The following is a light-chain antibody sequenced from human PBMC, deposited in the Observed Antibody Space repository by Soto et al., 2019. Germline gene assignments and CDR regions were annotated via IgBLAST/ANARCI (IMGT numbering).Light chain of an antibody. J-gene: IGKJ3*01. CDR1: QDIRNF. Sequence: DIQMTQSPTSLSASVGDRVTITCRASQDIRNFVAWYQQKPGNAPKLQIYAASTLQSGVPSRFSGSGSGTDFTLTINSLQPEDVATYFCQKYSSVPVFGPGTKVEIK. CDR3: QKYSSVPV. V-gene: IGKV1-27*01. CDR2: AAS.